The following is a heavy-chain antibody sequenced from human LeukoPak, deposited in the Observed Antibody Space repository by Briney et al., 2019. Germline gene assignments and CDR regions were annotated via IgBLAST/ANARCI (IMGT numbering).Heavy chain of an antibody. CDR2: INHSGST. Sequence: PSETLSLTCAGYGGSFSGYYWSWIRQPPGKGLEWIGEINHSGSTNYNPSLKSRVAISVDTSKNQFSLKLSSVTAADTAVYYCARGRGWFGELRKRWFATWGQGTLVTVSS. J-gene: IGHJ5*02. D-gene: IGHD3-10*01. V-gene: IGHV4-34*01. CDR3: ARGRGWFGELRKRWFAT. CDR1: GGSFSGYY.